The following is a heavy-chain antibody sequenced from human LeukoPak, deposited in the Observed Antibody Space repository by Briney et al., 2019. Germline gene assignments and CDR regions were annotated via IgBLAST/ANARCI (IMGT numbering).Heavy chain of an antibody. V-gene: IGHV4-59*01. CDR1: GGSISSYY. Sequence: SETLSLTCTVSGGSISSYYWNWIRQPPGKGLEWIGYISYSGTTNYNPSLKSRVTISVDTSKTQFSLKLTSATAGDTAVYYCARGDDYKSTLFDYWGQGTLVTVSS. D-gene: IGHD5-12*01. CDR2: ISYSGTT. J-gene: IGHJ4*02. CDR3: ARGDDYKSTLFDY.